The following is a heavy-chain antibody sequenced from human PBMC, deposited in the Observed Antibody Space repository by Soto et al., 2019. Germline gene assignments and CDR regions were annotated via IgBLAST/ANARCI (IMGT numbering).Heavy chain of an antibody. J-gene: IGHJ6*02. D-gene: IGHD3-10*02. V-gene: IGHV4-30-4*08. CDR2: IYYSANT. Sequence: SETLSLTCSVSGGSISSDYYYWSWLRQPHGKGLVWIGNIYYSANTYSNPSLKSRLIISIDTNKNQFSLKAGSVAAADTAVYYCACSSPYGLAVGGQGTSVTVS. CDR1: GGSISSDYYY. CDR3: ACSSPYGLAV.